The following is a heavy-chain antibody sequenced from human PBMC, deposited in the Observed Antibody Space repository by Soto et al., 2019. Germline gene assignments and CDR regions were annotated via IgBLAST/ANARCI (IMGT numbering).Heavy chain of an antibody. D-gene: IGHD2-15*01. CDR3: AREAVVAAMDV. CDR2: INPNSGGT. CDR1: GYTFTGYY. Sequence: EASVKVSCKASGYTFTGYYRHWVRQAPGQGLEWMGWINPNSGGTNYAQKFQGWVTMTRDTSISTAYMELSRLRSDDTAVYYCAREAVVAAMDVWGKGTTVTVSS. V-gene: IGHV1-2*04. J-gene: IGHJ6*04.